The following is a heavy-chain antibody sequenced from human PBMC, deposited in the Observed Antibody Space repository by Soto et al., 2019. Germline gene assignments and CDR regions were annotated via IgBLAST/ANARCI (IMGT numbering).Heavy chain of an antibody. J-gene: IGHJ4*02. D-gene: IGHD6-13*01. CDR1: GYSISSGYY. CDR3: ASAVAAAGTFDY. Sequence: PSETLSLTXAVSGYSISSGYYWGWIRQPPGKGLEWIGSIYHSGSTYYNPSLKSRVTISVDTSKNQFSLKLSSVTAADTAVYYCASAVAAAGTFDYWGQGTLVTVSS. CDR2: IYHSGST. V-gene: IGHV4-38-2*01.